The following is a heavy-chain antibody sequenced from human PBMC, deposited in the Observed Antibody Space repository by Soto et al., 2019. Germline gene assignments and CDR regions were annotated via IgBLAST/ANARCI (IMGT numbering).Heavy chain of an antibody. J-gene: IGHJ4*02. V-gene: IGHV3-30-3*01. CDR2: ISYDGSNK. D-gene: IGHD3-22*01. CDR1: GFTFSSYA. CDR3: ARAPHAMIVDYFDY. Sequence: QVQLVESGGGVVQPGRSLKLSCAASGFTFSSYAMHWVRQAPGKGLEWVAVISYDGSNKYYADSVKGRFTISRDNSKNTLYLQMNSLRAEDTAVYYCARAPHAMIVDYFDYWGQGTLVTVSS.